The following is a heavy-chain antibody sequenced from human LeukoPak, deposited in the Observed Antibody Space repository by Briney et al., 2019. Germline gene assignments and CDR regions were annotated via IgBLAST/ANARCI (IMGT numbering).Heavy chain of an antibody. D-gene: IGHD6-19*01. CDR1: GGSISSGSYY. CDR2: IYTSGST. V-gene: IGHV4-61*02. CDR3: AGMSAGYSSGCYLGYYFDY. J-gene: IGHJ4*02. Sequence: SETLSLTCTVSGGSISSGSYYWSWIRQPAGKGLEWVGRIYTSGSTNYNPSLKSRVTISVDTSKNQFSLKLSSVTAADTAVYYCAGMSAGYSSGCYLGYYFDYWGQGTLVTVSS.